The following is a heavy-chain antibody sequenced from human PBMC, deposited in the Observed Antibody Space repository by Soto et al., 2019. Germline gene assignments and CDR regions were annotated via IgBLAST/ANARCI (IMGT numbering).Heavy chain of an antibody. CDR2: INAGNGNT. V-gene: IGHV1-3*01. D-gene: IGHD4-17*01. CDR3: ARVRMYGDSAFDI. CDR1: GYTFTSYA. Sequence: ASVKVSCKASGYTFTSYAMHWVRQAPGQRLEWMGWINAGNGNTKYSQKFQGRVTITRDTSASTAYMELSSLRSEDTAVYYCARVRMYGDSAFDIWGQGTMVTVS. J-gene: IGHJ3*02.